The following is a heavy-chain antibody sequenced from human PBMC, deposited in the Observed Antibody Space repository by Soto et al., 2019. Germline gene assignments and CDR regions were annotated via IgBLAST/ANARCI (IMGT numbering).Heavy chain of an antibody. D-gene: IGHD6-19*01. J-gene: IGHJ4*02. Sequence: ASVKVSCKASGYTFSDYYMHWGRQAPGQGLEWMGWINANSGGTTYAQKFQGRVTMTRDTSTSTAYMELSRLSSDDTAIYYCARLQVEVAGSNWGQGTLVTVSS. CDR3: ARLQVEVAGSN. CDR1: GYTFSDYY. V-gene: IGHV1-2*02. CDR2: INANSGGT.